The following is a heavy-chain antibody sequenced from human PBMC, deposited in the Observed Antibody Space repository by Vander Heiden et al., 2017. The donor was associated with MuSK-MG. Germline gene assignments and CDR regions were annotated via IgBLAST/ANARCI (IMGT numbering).Heavy chain of an antibody. V-gene: IGHV1-69*01. CDR2: IIPIFGTA. Sequence: QVQLVQSGAAVMKPGSSVKVSCKASGGPFSSYAISGGRQAPGQGLGWMGGIIPIFGTANYAQKVQGRVTISADESTSTAYMELSSMRSEETALYYCARDAYYDGSSGYYLDNWFDPWGEGTLVTVSS. D-gene: IGHD3-22*01. CDR3: ARDAYYDGSSGYYLDNWFDP. CDR1: GGPFSSYA. J-gene: IGHJ5*02.